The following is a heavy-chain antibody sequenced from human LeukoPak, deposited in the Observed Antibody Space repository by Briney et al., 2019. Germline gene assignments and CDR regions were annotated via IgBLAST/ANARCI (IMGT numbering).Heavy chain of an antibody. D-gene: IGHD3-16*02. CDR2: ISSSSSYI. V-gene: IGHV3-21*01. CDR3: ARDEGYDYVWGSYRSPRTLDY. CDR1: GFTFSSYS. Sequence: PGRSLRLSCAASGFTFSSYSMNWVRQAPGKGLEWVSSISSSSSYIYYADSVKGRFTISRDNAKNSLYLQMNSLRAEDTAVYYCARDEGYDYVWGSYRSPRTLDYWGQGTLVTVSS. J-gene: IGHJ4*02.